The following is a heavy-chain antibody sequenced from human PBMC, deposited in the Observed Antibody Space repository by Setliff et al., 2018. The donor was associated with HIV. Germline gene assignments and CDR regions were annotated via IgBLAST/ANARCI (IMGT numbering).Heavy chain of an antibody. CDR3: ARGKGVGGVIITGGLDV. J-gene: IGHJ6*02. CDR1: GYTLTELS. D-gene: IGHD3-10*01. V-gene: IGHV1-24*01. CDR2: FDPEDGET. Sequence: ASVKVSCKFSGYTLTELSIHWVRQAPGKGLEWMANFDPEDGETFYAQKFQGRLTMTEDTSTDTAYMELGSLRSDGTAMYYCARGKGVGGVIITGGLDVWGQGTTVTVSS.